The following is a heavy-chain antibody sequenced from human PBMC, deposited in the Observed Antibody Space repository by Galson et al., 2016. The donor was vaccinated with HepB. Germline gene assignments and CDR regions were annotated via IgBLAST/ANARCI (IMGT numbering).Heavy chain of an antibody. V-gene: IGHV4-59*01. CDR2: FYYSGST. D-gene: IGHD6-13*01. J-gene: IGHJ3*02. CDR3: ARAWYSSSWFLDAFDI. CDR1: GGSISGYY. Sequence: ETLSLTCTVSGGSISGYYWSWIRQPPGKGLDWIGYFYYSGSTNYKPSLKSRVTISVDTSKNQFSLKLSSVTAADTAVYYCARAWYSSSWFLDAFDIWGQGTMVIVSS.